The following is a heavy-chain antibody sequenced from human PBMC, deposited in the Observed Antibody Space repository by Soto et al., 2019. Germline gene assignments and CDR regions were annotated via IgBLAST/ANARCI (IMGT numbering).Heavy chain of an antibody. Sequence: VGSLRLSCAASGFTFSSYAMHWVRQAPGKGLEWVAVISYDGSNKYYADSVKGRFTISRDNSKNTLYLQMNSLRAEHTAVYYCARVSIAAYDGWGQGTLVTVSS. CDR3: ARVSIAAYDG. CDR1: GFTFSSYA. CDR2: ISYDGSNK. V-gene: IGHV3-30-3*01. J-gene: IGHJ4*02. D-gene: IGHD6-6*01.